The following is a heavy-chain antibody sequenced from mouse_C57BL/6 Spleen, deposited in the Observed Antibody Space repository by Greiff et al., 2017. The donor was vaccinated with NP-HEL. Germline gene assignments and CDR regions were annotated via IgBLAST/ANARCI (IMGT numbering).Heavy chain of an antibody. CDR2: IHPNSGST. J-gene: IGHJ2*01. D-gene: IGHD2-1*01. V-gene: IGHV1-64*01. CDR1: GYTFTSYW. CDR3: ARAQGNYVTDY. Sequence: QVHVKQSGAELVKPGASVKLSCKASGYTFTSYWMHWVKQRPGQGLEWIGMIHPNSGSTNYNEKFKSKATLTVDKSSSTAYMQLSSLTSEDSAVYYCARAQGNYVTDYWGQGTTLTVSS.